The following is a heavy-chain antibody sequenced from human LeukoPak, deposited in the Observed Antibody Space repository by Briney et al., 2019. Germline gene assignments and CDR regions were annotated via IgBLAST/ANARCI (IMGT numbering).Heavy chain of an antibody. J-gene: IGHJ5*02. Sequence: ASVKVSCKASGYTFTGYYMHWVRQAPGQGLEWMGWINPNSGGTNYAQKFQGRVTMTRDTSISTAYMELSRLRSDDTAVYYCAREARKNYYKSNWFDPWGQGTLVTVSS. CDR1: GYTFTGYY. V-gene: IGHV1-2*02. CDR2: INPNSGGT. D-gene: IGHD3-10*01. CDR3: AREARKNYYKSNWFDP.